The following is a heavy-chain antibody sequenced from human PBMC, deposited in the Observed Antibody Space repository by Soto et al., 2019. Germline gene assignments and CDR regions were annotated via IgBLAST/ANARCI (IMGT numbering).Heavy chain of an antibody. J-gene: IGHJ4*02. CDR1: GFTFSSYG. Sequence: GGSLRLSCAASGFTFSSYGMHWVRQAPGKGLEWVAVIWYDGSNKYYADSVKGRFTISRDNSKNTLYLQMNSLRAEDTAVYYCARDSPRSGYNPFDYWGQGTLVTVSS. V-gene: IGHV3-33*01. CDR3: ARDSPRSGYNPFDY. D-gene: IGHD3-22*01. CDR2: IWYDGSNK.